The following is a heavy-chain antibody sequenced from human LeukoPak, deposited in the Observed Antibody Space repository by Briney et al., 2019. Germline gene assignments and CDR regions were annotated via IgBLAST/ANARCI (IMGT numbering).Heavy chain of an antibody. J-gene: IGHJ4*02. CDR1: GFTFSSYW. D-gene: IGHD3-10*01. CDR3: AKDPNYYGSGSYFDY. CDR2: INSDGSST. V-gene: IGHV3-74*01. Sequence: GSLRLSCAASGFTFSSYWMHWVRQAPGKGLVWVSRINSDGSSTSYADSVKGRFTISRDNSKNTLYLQMNSLRAEDTAVYYCAKDPNYYGSGSYFDYWGQGTLVTVSS.